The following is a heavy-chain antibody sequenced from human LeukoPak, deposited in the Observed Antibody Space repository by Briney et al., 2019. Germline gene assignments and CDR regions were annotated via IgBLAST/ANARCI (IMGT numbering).Heavy chain of an antibody. J-gene: IGHJ6*02. V-gene: IGHV5-51*01. CDR1: GYSFTSYW. D-gene: IGHD3-3*01. Sequence: LGESLKISCKGSGYSFTSYWIGWVRQMPGKGLEWMGIIYPGDSDTRYSPSFQGQVTISADKSISTAYLQWSSLKASDTAMYYCARHRGNDFWSAPDYYYGMDVWGQGTTVTVSS. CDR2: IYPGDSDT. CDR3: ARHRGNDFWSAPDYYYGMDV.